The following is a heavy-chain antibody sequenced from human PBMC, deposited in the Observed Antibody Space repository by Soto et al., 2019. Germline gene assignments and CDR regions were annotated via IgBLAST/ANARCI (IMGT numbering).Heavy chain of an antibody. Sequence: GASVKVSCKVSGYTLTELSMHWVRQAPGKGLEWMGGFDPEDGETIYAQKFQGRVTMTEDTSTDTAYMELSSLRSEDTAVYYCATGKPTVTTYYYYGMDVWGQGTTVTVSS. CDR1: GYTLTELS. CDR2: FDPEDGET. V-gene: IGHV1-24*01. J-gene: IGHJ6*02. D-gene: IGHD4-17*01. CDR3: ATGKPTVTTYYYYGMDV.